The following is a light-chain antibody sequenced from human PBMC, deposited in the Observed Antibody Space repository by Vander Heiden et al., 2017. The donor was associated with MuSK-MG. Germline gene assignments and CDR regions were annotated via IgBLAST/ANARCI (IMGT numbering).Light chain of an antibody. CDR1: QSISSN. CDR3: QHEEFCPWT. CDR2: GAA. Sequence: EIVMTQSPGTLSVSPGERATLSCRASQSISSNLVWYQQKPGQAPRLLIFGAATRATGIPDRFSGSGSGTDFTLTISSLQSEDFAVYYCQHEEFCPWTFGQGTKVEIK. J-gene: IGKJ1*01. V-gene: IGKV3-15*01.